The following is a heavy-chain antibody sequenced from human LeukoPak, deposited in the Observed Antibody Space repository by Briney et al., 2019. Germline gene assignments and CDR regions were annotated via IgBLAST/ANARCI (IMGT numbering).Heavy chain of an antibody. CDR1: GGSVSSGSYY. D-gene: IGHD3-22*01. CDR2: IYDSGST. Sequence: PSETLSLTCTVSGGSVSSGSYYWSWIRQPPGTGLEWIGYIYDSGSTNYNPSLKSRVTISVDTSKNQVSLKLSSVTAADTAVYFCAREGASYCDSSGYYEGTDCWGQGTLVTVSS. J-gene: IGHJ4*02. V-gene: IGHV4-61*01. CDR3: AREGASYCDSSGYYEGTDC.